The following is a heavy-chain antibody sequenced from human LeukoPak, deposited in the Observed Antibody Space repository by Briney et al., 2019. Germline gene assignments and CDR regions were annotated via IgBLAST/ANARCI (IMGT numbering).Heavy chain of an antibody. V-gene: IGHV1-69*05. CDR1: GGTFSSYA. CDR3: ASSSNYVFSRHYMDV. CDR2: IIPIFGTA. D-gene: IGHD4-11*01. Sequence: SVKVSCKASGGTFSSYAISWVRQAPGQGLEWMGGIIPIFGTANYAQKFQGRVTITTDESTSTAYMELSSLRSEDTAVYYCASSSNYVFSRHYMDVWGKGTTVTVS. J-gene: IGHJ6*03.